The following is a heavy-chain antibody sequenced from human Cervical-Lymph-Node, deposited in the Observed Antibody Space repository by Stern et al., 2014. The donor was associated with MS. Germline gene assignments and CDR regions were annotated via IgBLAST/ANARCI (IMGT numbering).Heavy chain of an antibody. J-gene: IGHJ4*02. D-gene: IGHD3-22*01. V-gene: IGHV1-69*01. CDR2: IIPIFGTA. CDR1: GGTFSSYA. CDR3: ARTGESQYYDSSGQPPFDY. Sequence: QVQLVESGAEVKKPGSSVKVSCKASGGTFSSYAISWVRQAPGQGLEWMGGIIPIFGTANYAQKFQGRVTITADESTSTAYMELSSLRSEDTAVYYCARTGESQYYDSSGQPPFDYWGQGTLVTVSS.